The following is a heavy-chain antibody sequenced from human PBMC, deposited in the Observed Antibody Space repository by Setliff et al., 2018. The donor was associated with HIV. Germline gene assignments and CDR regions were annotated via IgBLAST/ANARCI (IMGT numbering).Heavy chain of an antibody. CDR1: GYSFARYG. Sequence: ASVKVSCKASGYSFARYGLSWVRQAPGQGLEWMGWINPNSGVTNYTQKFQGRVTMTRDRSISTAYLELSSLKSDDTAIYYCATRPGSGFQYDHRDFWGHGTLV. J-gene: IGHJ4*01. V-gene: IGHV1-2*02. CDR2: INPNSGVT. CDR3: ATRPGSGFQYDHRDF. D-gene: IGHD5-12*01.